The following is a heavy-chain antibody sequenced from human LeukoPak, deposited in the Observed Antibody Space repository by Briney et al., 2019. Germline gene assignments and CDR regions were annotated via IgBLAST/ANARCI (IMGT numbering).Heavy chain of an antibody. CDR3: ARGAEDIVVVVAAPAYFDY. CDR2: IYYSGTT. Sequence: SQTLSLTCTVSGGSISSGGYYWNWIRQPPGKGLEWIGYIYYSGTTYYNPSLKSRVTISVDRSKNQFSLKLSSVTAADTAVYYCARGAEDIVVVVAAPAYFDYWGQGTLVTVSS. CDR1: GGSISSGGYY. J-gene: IGHJ4*02. V-gene: IGHV4-30-2*01. D-gene: IGHD2-15*01.